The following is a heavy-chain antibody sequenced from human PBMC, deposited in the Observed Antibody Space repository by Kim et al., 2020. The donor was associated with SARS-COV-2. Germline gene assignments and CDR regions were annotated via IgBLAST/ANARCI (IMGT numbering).Heavy chain of an antibody. CDR3: GGITMVRGATDY. J-gene: IGHJ4*02. V-gene: IGHV3-23*01. CDR2: ISGSGGST. Sequence: GGSLRLSCAASGFTFSSYAMSWVRQAPGKGLEWVSAISGSGGSTYYADSVKGRFTISRDNSKNTLYLQMNSLRAEDTAVYYCGGITMVRGATDYWGQGTLVTVSS. CDR1: GFTFSSYA. D-gene: IGHD3-10*01.